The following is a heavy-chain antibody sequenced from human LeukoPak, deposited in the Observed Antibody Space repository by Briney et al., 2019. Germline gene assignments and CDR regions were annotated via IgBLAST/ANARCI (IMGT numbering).Heavy chain of an antibody. Sequence: SVKVSCKASGYTFTSYGISWVRQAPGQGLEWMGRIIPILGIANYAQKFQGRVTITADKSTSTAYMELSSLGSEDTAVYYCARDDYDFWSGYYTYGMDVWGQGTTVTVSS. CDR1: GYTFTSYG. J-gene: IGHJ6*02. CDR2: IIPILGIA. CDR3: ARDDYDFWSGYYTYGMDV. D-gene: IGHD3-3*01. V-gene: IGHV1-69*04.